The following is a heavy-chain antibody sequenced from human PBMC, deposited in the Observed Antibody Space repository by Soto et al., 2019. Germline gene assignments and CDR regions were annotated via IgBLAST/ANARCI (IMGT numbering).Heavy chain of an antibody. J-gene: IGHJ3*02. CDR1: GGSISNTLDY. CDR2: IYYSGST. CDR3: ARADLGYCSGGSCYPDAFDI. Sequence: SETLSLTCTVSGGSISNTLDYWGWIRQPPGKGLEWIGYIYYSGSTNYNPSLKSRVSISVDTSKSQFSLKLSSVTAADTAVYYCARADLGYCSGGSCYPDAFDIWGQGTMVTVSS. D-gene: IGHD2-15*01. V-gene: IGHV4-61*05.